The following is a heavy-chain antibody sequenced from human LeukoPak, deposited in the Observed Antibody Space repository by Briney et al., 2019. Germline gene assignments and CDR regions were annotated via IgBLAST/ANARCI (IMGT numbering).Heavy chain of an antibody. CDR1: GYTFTNYD. CDR3: ARGRAVRQSDAFDI. CDR2: MNPNSGYT. V-gene: IGHV1-8*01. Sequence: GASVKVSCKASGYTFTNYDINWVRQASGQGLEWMGWMNPNSGYTGYAQKFQGRVNITRNTSISTAYMELSSLRSDDTAVYYCARGRAVRQSDAFDIWGQGTMVTVSS. J-gene: IGHJ3*02. D-gene: IGHD6-6*01.